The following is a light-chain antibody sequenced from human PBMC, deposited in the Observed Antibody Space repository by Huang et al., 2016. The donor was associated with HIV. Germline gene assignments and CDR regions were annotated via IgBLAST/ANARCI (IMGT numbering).Light chain of an antibody. CDR1: QGIGNS. V-gene: IGKV1-NL1*01. Sequence: DIQMTQSPSSLSASVGDRVTITCRASQGIGNSLAWYQQKPEKAPRLLLYATSRLESGVPSILSGSGSGTHYPLTISTLQPEDIASYYCQQYHGIPWTFGQGTKVEIK. J-gene: IGKJ1*01. CDR2: ATS. CDR3: QQYHGIPWT.